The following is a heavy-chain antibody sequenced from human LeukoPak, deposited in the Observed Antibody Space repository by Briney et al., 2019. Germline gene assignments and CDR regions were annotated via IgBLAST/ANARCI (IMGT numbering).Heavy chain of an antibody. D-gene: IGHD1-7*01. CDR2: ISSSSSYI. V-gene: IGHV3-21*04. CDR3: ARGSDGITGTNFDWFDP. J-gene: IGHJ5*02. CDR1: GFTFSSYS. Sequence: PGGSLRLSCAASGFTFSSYSMNWVRQAPGKGLEWVSSISSSSSYIYYADSVKGRFTISRDNAKNSLYLQMNSLRAEDTAVYYCARGSDGITGTNFDWFDPWGQGTLVTVSS.